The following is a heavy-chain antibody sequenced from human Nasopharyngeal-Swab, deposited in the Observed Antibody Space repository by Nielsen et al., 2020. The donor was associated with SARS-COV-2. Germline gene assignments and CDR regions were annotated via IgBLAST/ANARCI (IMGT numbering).Heavy chain of an antibody. D-gene: IGHD2-15*01. V-gene: IGHV3-48*02. Sequence: GESLKISCAVSGFTFSSYSVNWVRQAPGKGLEWVSYISSTGSTIYYADSVKGRFTISRDSAKNSVYLQMNSLRDEDTAVYYCARDSREDIVVVVAGLTSWLESWGQGTLVTVSS. CDR3: ARDSREDIVVVVAGLTSWLES. J-gene: IGHJ5*01. CDR1: GFTFSSYS. CDR2: ISSTGSTI.